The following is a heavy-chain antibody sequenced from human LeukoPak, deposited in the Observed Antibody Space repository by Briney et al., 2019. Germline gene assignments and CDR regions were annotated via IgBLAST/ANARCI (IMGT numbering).Heavy chain of an antibody. J-gene: IGHJ4*02. CDR3: AKDRPTWPIDY. Sequence: GGSLRLSCAASGFTVSSNYMSWVRQAPGKGLEWVSSISSSSSYIYYADSVKGRFTISRDNAKNSLYLQMNSLRAEDTAVYYCAKDRPTWPIDYWGQGTLVTVSS. CDR1: GFTVSSNY. D-gene: IGHD5-12*01. V-gene: IGHV3-21*04. CDR2: ISSSSSYI.